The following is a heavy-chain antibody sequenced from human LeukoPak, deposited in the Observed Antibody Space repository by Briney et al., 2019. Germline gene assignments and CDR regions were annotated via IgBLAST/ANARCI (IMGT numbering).Heavy chain of an antibody. Sequence: GGSLRLSCAASGFTFSSYEMNWVRQAPGKGLEWVSYISSSGSTIYYADSVKGRFTISRDNAKNSLYLQMNSLRAEDTAVYYCARGLGTVTFFDYWGQGTLVTVSS. CDR2: ISSSGSTI. J-gene: IGHJ4*02. V-gene: IGHV3-48*03. D-gene: IGHD4-17*01. CDR1: GFTFSSYE. CDR3: ARGLGTVTFFDY.